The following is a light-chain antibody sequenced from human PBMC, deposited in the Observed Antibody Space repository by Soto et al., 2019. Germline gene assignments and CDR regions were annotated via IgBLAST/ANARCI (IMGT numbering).Light chain of an antibody. Sequence: EIVLTQSPGTLSVSPGERATLSCRASQSVSSKLAWYQQKPGQAPRLLFYGASTGATGIPARFSGSGSETEFTPSISSLQSEDFAVYYCQQYNNWQGTFGQGTKVEIK. V-gene: IGKV3-15*01. J-gene: IGKJ1*01. CDR1: QSVSSK. CDR3: QQYNNWQGT. CDR2: GAS.